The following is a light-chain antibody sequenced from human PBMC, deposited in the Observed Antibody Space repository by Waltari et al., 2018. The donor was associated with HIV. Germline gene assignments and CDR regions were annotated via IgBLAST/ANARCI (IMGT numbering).Light chain of an antibody. J-gene: IGLJ3*02. Sequence: QSVLTQPPSVSGAPGQRVTISCTGSSPNIGAGYDVHWYQQLPGTAPKLPIYGNTTRPSGVSDRFSGSKSGTSASLAITGLQAEDEADYYCQSYDSRQSGFWVFGGGTTLTVL. CDR2: GNT. CDR3: QSYDSRQSGFWV. CDR1: SPNIGAGYD. V-gene: IGLV1-40*01.